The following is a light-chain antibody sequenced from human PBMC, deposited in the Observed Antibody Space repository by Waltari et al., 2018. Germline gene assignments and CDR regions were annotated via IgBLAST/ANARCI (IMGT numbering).Light chain of an antibody. Sequence: DIQMTQSPSSVSASVGDRVTITCRASQGLGRWLAWYQQKPGKAPKFLIYAASSLQSGVPSRCSGSGSGTDVTLTINSLQPEDFATYYCQQANTFPFTFGQGTRLEIK. V-gene: IGKV1-12*01. CDR2: AAS. CDR1: QGLGRW. J-gene: IGKJ5*01. CDR3: QQANTFPFT.